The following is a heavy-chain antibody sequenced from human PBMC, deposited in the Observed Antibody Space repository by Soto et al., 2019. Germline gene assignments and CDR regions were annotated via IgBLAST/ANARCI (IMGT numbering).Heavy chain of an antibody. CDR1: GGTLSSET. V-gene: IGHV1-69*04. CDR3: AREEGYYNRGKSPVYYRKV. Sequence: SVKVSCKVSGGTLSSETISWLRQAPGQGLEWMGRIIPLLGIGNYAQKFQGRVTITENISTNTGYMELSSLTSQDTAIYYCAREEGYYNRGKSPVYYRKVWGKGPRVTIS. CDR2: IIPLLGIG. D-gene: IGHD3-22*01. J-gene: IGHJ6*03.